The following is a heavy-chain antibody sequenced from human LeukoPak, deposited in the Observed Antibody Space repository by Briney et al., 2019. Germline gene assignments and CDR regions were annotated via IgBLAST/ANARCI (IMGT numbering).Heavy chain of an antibody. CDR1: GFTFRSYW. J-gene: IGHJ4*02. V-gene: IGHV3-7*01. CDR2: IKPDGSQK. Sequence: GGSLRLSCAASGFTFRSYWMTWVRQAPGKGLEWVASIKPDGSQKYYLDSVRGRFTISRDNAKNSLYLQMNSLRAEDTAVYYCARDRPHYYDSEYYFDYWGQGTLVTVSS. CDR3: ARDRPHYYDSEYYFDY. D-gene: IGHD3-22*01.